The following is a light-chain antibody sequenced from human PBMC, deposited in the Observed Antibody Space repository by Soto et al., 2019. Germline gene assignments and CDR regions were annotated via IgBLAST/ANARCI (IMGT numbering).Light chain of an antibody. V-gene: IGLV3-1*01. Sequence: SYELTQPPSVSMSPGQTASITCSGDKLGDKYACWYQLKPGQSPVLVIYEDSKRPSGIPERFSASNSGNTATLTISGTQAMDEADYYCQAWDNSLVVFGTGTKVTVL. CDR2: EDS. J-gene: IGLJ1*01. CDR3: QAWDNSLVV. CDR1: KLGDKY.